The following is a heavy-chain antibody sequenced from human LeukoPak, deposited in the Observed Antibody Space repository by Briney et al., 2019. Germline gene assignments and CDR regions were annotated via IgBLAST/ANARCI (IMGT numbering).Heavy chain of an antibody. V-gene: IGHV3-49*04. Sequence: PGGSLRLSCAASGFTFSTYAMSWVRQAPGKGLEWVGFIRSKAYGGTTEYAASVKGRFTISRDDSKSIAYLQMNSLKTEDTAVYYCTRGASEEWIQLWSDYWGQGTLVTVSS. CDR2: IRSKAYGGTT. D-gene: IGHD5-18*01. CDR1: GFTFSTYA. CDR3: TRGASEEWIQLWSDY. J-gene: IGHJ4*02.